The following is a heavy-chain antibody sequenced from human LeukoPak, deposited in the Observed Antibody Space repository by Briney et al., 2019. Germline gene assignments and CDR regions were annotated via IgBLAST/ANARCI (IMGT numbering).Heavy chain of an antibody. D-gene: IGHD2-15*01. V-gene: IGHV1-69*05. CDR1: GDTFTSYA. Sequence: SVKVSSKASGDTFTSYAISWVRQAPGQGLEWMGRIIPIFGTANYAQKFQGRVTITTDASTSTAYMELSSLRSEDTAVYYCARDVVVAATNGFFYFDYWGQGTLVTVSS. J-gene: IGHJ4*02. CDR3: ARDVVVAATNGFFYFDY. CDR2: IIPIFGTA.